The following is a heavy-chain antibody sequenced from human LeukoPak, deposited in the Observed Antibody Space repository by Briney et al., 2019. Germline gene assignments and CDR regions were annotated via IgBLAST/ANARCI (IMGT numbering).Heavy chain of an antibody. Sequence: SETLSLTCTVSGGSISSGGYYWSWIRQHPGKGLEWIGYMYYSGSTYYNPSLKSRVTISVDTSKNQFSLKLSSVTAADTAVYYCARSRRPYYYYGMDVWGQGTTVTVSS. D-gene: IGHD6-13*01. CDR2: MYYSGST. J-gene: IGHJ6*02. CDR3: ARSRRPYYYYGMDV. V-gene: IGHV4-31*03. CDR1: GGSISSGGYY.